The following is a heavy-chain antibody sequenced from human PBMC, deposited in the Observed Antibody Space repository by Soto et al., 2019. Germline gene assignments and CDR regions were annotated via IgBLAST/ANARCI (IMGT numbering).Heavy chain of an antibody. J-gene: IGHJ6*02. CDR2: IIPIFGTA. CDR1: GGTFSSYA. V-gene: IGHV1-69*06. CDR3: ARGTYYYDSSGYYYEPYYYYYYGMDV. D-gene: IGHD3-22*01. Sequence: SVKVSCKASGGTFSSYAISWVRQAPGQGLEWMGGIIPIFGTANYAQKFQGRVTITVDKSTSTAYMELSSLRSEDTAVYYCARGTYYYDSSGYYYEPYYYYYYGMDVWGQGTTVTVSS.